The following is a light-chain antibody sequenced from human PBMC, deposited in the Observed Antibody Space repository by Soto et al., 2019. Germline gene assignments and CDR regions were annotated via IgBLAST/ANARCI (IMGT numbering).Light chain of an antibody. Sequence: DIVMTQTPLSSPVTLGQPASISCRSSQGLVHSDGNTYLSWLQQRPGQPPRLLIYEISNRFSGVLDXXSGSGAGTDFTLKISRVEAEDVGIYYCMQATQFPYTFGQGTKLEIK. CDR1: QGLVHSDGNTY. CDR3: MQATQFPYT. CDR2: EIS. V-gene: IGKV2-24*01. J-gene: IGKJ2*01.